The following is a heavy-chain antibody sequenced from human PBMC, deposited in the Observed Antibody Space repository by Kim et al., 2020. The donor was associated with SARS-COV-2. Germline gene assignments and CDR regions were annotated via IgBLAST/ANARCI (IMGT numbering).Heavy chain of an antibody. D-gene: IGHD6-19*01. CDR3: ARGELGSSGWPIYYYYGMDV. Sequence: GGSLRLSCAASGFTFSSYWMSWVRQAPGKGLEWVANIKQDGSEKYYVDSVKGRFTISRDNAKNSLYLQMNSLRAEDTAVYYCARGELGSSGWPIYYYYGMDVWGQGTTVTVSS. CDR1: GFTFSSYW. V-gene: IGHV3-7*01. CDR2: IKQDGSEK. J-gene: IGHJ6*02.